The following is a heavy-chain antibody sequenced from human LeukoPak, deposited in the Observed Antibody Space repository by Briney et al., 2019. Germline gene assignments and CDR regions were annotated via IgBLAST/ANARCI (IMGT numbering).Heavy chain of an antibody. V-gene: IGHV4-39*01. D-gene: IGHD6-6*01. CDR1: GGFISRSSYY. CDR2: KYYGGST. J-gene: IGHJ4*02. CDR3: ARHRYSSSSEVDY. Sequence: PSETLSLTCTVSGGFISRSSYYWGWIRQPPGKGLEWIGSKYYGGSTYYNPSLQSRVTVSIDASKNQFSLKLSSVTAADTAVYYCARHRYSSSSEVDYWGQGTLVTVSS.